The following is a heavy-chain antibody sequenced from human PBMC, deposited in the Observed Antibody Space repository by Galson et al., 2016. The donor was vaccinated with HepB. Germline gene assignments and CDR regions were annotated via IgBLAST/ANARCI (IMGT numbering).Heavy chain of an antibody. J-gene: IGHJ6*02. Sequence: SVRLSCAASGFTFSSYGMNWIRQAPGRGLEWVSYISRGSGTIYYADSVRGRFTVSRDNARNSLYLQMNSLRDEDTAVYYCATSDSGGDTFVDVWGQGTTVIVTS. CDR2: ISRGSGTI. CDR3: ATSDSGGDTFVDV. V-gene: IGHV3-48*02. CDR1: GFTFSSYG. D-gene: IGHD4-23*01.